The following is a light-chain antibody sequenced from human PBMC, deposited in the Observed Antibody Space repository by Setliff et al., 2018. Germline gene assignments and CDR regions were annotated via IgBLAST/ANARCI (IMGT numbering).Light chain of an antibody. CDR2: EVT. CDR3: SAYTSSSTYV. Sequence: QSALTQPASVSGSPGQSITISCSGTIGGVGAYDFVSWYQHHPGKAPKLVIYEVTNRPSGISNRFSGSKSGNSASLIISGLQAEDEADYYCSAYTSSSTYVFGTGTKVTVL. J-gene: IGLJ1*01. V-gene: IGLV2-14*01. CDR1: IGGVGAYDF.